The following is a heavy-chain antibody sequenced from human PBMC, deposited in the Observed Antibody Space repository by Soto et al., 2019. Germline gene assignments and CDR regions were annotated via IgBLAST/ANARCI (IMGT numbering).Heavy chain of an antibody. Sequence: SETLSLTCAVYGGSFSGYYWSWIRQPPGKGLEWIGEINHSGSTNYNPSLKSRVTISVDTSKNQFSLKLSSVTAADTAVYYCARGKVYYDILTGYYSPLYYFDYWGQGTLVTVSS. V-gene: IGHV4-34*01. CDR1: GGSFSGYY. CDR2: INHSGST. CDR3: ARGKVYYDILTGYYSPLYYFDY. J-gene: IGHJ4*02. D-gene: IGHD3-9*01.